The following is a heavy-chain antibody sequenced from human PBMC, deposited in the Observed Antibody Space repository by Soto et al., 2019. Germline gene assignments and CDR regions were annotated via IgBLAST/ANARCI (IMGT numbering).Heavy chain of an antibody. CDR1: NDSIRSINW. V-gene: IGHV4-4*02. D-gene: IGHD3-10*01. J-gene: IGHJ4*02. CDR2: IHHSGRA. CDR3: AGQDYRSSTWAH. Sequence: QVQLQESGPGLVKSSGTLSLTCAVSNDSIRSINWYSWVRQPPGKGLEWIGEIHHSGRANYNPSLERRVTISLDRSKNQFSLTLTSVTAADTAVYYCAGQDYRSSTWAHWGQGSLVTVSS.